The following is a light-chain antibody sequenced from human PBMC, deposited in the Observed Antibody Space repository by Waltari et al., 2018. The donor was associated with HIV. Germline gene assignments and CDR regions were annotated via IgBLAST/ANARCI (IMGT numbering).Light chain of an antibody. J-gene: IGKJ2*01. V-gene: IGKV3-20*01. Sequence: EIVLTQSPGTLSLSPGERATLSCRDSQSVSSSYLVWYQQKPGQSPRLLSYGASSRATGIPDRFSGSGSGTDFTLTISRLEPEDVAVYYCQQYGNSPPYTFGQGTKLEIK. CDR2: GAS. CDR1: QSVSSSY. CDR3: QQYGNSPPYT.